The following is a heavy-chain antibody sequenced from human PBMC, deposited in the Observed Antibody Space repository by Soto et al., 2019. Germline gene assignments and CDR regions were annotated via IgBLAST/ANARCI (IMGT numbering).Heavy chain of an antibody. V-gene: IGHV5-51*01. Sequence: GESLKISCKGSGYSFTSYWIGWARQMPGKGLEWMGIIYPGDSDTRYSPSFQGQVTISADKSISTAYLQWSSLKASDTAMYYCARGRLVVPAANNWFDPWGQGTLVTVSS. D-gene: IGHD2-2*01. CDR1: GYSFTSYW. J-gene: IGHJ5*02. CDR2: IYPGDSDT. CDR3: ARGRLVVPAANNWFDP.